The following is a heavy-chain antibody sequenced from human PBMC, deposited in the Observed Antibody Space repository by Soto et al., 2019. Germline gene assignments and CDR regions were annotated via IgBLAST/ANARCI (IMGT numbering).Heavy chain of an antibody. D-gene: IGHD3-10*01. V-gene: IGHV1-69*04. J-gene: IGHJ4*02. CDR2: IIPILVIA. CDR3: ARESSDFALLWFGESDY. Sequence: GASVKVSCKASGGTFSSYTISWVRQAPGQGLEWMGRIIPILVIANYAQKFQGRVTITADKSTSTAYMELRSLRSDDTAVYYCARESSDFALLWFGESDYWGQGTLVTVSS. CDR1: GGTFSSYT.